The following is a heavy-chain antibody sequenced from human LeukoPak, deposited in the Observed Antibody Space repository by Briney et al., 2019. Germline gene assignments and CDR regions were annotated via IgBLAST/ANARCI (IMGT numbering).Heavy chain of an antibody. V-gene: IGHV4-34*01. CDR2: INHSGST. J-gene: IGHJ4*02. CDR1: GGSFSGYY. Sequence: SETLSLTCAVYGGSFSGYYWSWIRQPPGKGLEWIGEINHSGSTNYNPSLKSRVTISVDTSKNQFSLKLSSVTAADTAVYYCARGRGDDGSGSVDYWGQGTLVTVSS. D-gene: IGHD3-22*01. CDR3: ARGRGDDGSGSVDY.